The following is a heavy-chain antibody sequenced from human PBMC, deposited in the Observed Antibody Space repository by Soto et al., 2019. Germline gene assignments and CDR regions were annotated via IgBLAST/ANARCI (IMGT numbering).Heavy chain of an antibody. J-gene: IGHJ4*02. Sequence: GGSLRLSCTASGFTFCDYAMIWFRQAPGKGLEWVGFIRSKAYGGTTEYAASVKGRFTISRDDSKSIAYLQMNSLKTEDTAVYYCTRGSGGDYEGELFDYWGQGTLVTVSS. CDR1: GFTFCDYA. D-gene: IGHD2-21*02. CDR3: TRGSGGDYEGELFDY. V-gene: IGHV3-49*03. CDR2: IRSKAYGGTT.